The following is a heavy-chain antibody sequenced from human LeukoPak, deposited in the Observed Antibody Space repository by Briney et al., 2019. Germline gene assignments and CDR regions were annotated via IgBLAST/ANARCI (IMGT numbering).Heavy chain of an antibody. CDR2: INWNGGST. D-gene: IGHD6-13*01. CDR1: GFTFDDYG. CDR3: AVQRTLWQQVLDH. V-gene: IGHV3-20*04. Sequence: GGSLRLSCAASGFTFDDYGMSGVRQAPGKGLEWVSGINWNGGSTGYADSVKGRFPISRDNAKNSLYLQMNSLRAEDTAVYYCAVQRTLWQQVLDHWGQGTLVTVSS. J-gene: IGHJ4*02.